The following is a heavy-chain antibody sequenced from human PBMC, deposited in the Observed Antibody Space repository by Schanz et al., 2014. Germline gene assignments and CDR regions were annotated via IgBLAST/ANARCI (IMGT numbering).Heavy chain of an antibody. Sequence: QVQLVQSGAEVKKPGASVKVSCQASGYTFAGHAVHWVRQAPGQGLEWMGWISVYHGHTNYAEKVHGRVTMTTDTSTSTAYMELRSLISDDTAVYYCVRDAGWAFGDYHGMDVWGQGTMVTVSS. V-gene: IGHV1-18*01. CDR1: GYTFAGHA. CDR3: VRDAGWAFGDYHGMDV. J-gene: IGHJ6*02. D-gene: IGHD3-10*01. CDR2: ISVYHGHT.